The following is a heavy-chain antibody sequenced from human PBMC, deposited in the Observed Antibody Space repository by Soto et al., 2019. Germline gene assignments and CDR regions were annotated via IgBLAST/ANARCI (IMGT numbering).Heavy chain of an antibody. CDR3: ARGGADSGMDV. CDR2: IIPMFGSA. Sequence: ASVKVSCKASGGTFSTYTFIWVRQAPGQGLEWMGGIIPMFGSATHAQKFQGRVTITADTSTSTVHMDLPSVTSDDTAVYYCARGGADSGMDVWGQGTTVTVSS. CDR1: GGTFSTYT. D-gene: IGHD1-26*01. J-gene: IGHJ6*02. V-gene: IGHV1-69*06.